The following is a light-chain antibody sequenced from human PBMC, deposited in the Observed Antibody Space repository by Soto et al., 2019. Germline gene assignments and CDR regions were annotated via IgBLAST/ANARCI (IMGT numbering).Light chain of an antibody. Sequence: DIQMTQSPSSLSPSVGDRVTITCRASQTISFYLNWYQQKPGKAPKLLIYAASSLQSGVPSRFSGSGSGTDFTLTISSLQHEDFATYYCQQSYISPPSFGQGTKLEI. CDR2: AAS. CDR1: QTISFY. CDR3: QQSYISPPS. J-gene: IGKJ2*01. V-gene: IGKV1-39*01.